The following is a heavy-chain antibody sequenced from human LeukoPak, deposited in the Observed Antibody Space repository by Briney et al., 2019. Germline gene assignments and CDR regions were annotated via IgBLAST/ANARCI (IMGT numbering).Heavy chain of an antibody. J-gene: IGHJ5*02. D-gene: IGHD2-21*01. Sequence: SETLSLTCAVYGGSFSGYYWSWIRQPPGKGLEWIGEINHSGSTNYNPSLKSRVTISVDTSKNQFSLKLSSVTAADTAVYYCARGRGGYCYSWFDPWGQGTLVTVSS. V-gene: IGHV4-34*01. CDR1: GGSFSGYY. CDR3: ARGRGGYCYSWFDP. CDR2: INHSGST.